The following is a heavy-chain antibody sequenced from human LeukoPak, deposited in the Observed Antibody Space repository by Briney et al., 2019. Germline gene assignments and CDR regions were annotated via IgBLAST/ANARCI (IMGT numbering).Heavy chain of an antibody. V-gene: IGHV1-46*03. CDR3: ARDPNSSGYYSSFDY. Sequence: ASVKVSCKASGYTFTSYYMHWVRQAPGQGLEWMGLINPSGGSTSYAQKFQGRVTMTRDTSTSTVYMELSSLRSEDTAVYYCARDPNSSGYYSSFDYWGQGTLVTVSS. CDR1: GYTFTSYY. J-gene: IGHJ4*02. CDR2: INPSGGST. D-gene: IGHD3-22*01.